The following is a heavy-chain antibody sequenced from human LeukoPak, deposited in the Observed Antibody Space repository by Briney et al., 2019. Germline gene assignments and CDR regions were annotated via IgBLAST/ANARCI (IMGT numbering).Heavy chain of an antibody. CDR1: GGSFSGYY. D-gene: IGHD3-10*01. Sequence: SETLSLTCAVYGGSFSGYYWSWIRQPPGKGLEWSGEINRSGSTNYNPSLKSRVTISVDTSKNQSSLKLSSVTAADTAVYYCARTYYYGSGSYYNEPIDYWGQGTLVTVSS. V-gene: IGHV4-34*01. CDR3: ARTYYYGSGSYYNEPIDY. J-gene: IGHJ4*02. CDR2: INRSGST.